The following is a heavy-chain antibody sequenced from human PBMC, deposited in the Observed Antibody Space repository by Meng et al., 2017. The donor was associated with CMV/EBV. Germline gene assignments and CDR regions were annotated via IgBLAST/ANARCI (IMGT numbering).Heavy chain of an antibody. V-gene: IGHV3-20*04. D-gene: IGHD6-19*01. Sequence: GESLKISCAASGFTFDDYGMSWVRQAPGKGLEWVSGINWNGGSTGYADSVKGRFTISRDNAKNSLYLQMNSLRAEDTAVYYCAKDRTVAGKYYFDYWGQGTLVTVSS. CDR1: GFTFDDYG. J-gene: IGHJ4*02. CDR3: AKDRTVAGKYYFDY. CDR2: INWNGGST.